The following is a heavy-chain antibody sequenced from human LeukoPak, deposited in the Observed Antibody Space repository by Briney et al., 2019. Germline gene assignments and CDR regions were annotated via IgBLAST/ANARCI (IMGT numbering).Heavy chain of an antibody. J-gene: IGHJ4*02. CDR2: INPNSGGT. D-gene: IGHD3-3*01. CDR1: GYTLTGYY. Sequence: APVKVSCKASGYTLTGYYMHWVRQAPGQGLEWMGWINPNSGGTNYAQKFQGRVTMTRDTSISTAYMELSRLGSDDTAVYYCARDGASGYLADYWGQGTLVTVSS. CDR3: ARDGASGYLADY. V-gene: IGHV1-2*02.